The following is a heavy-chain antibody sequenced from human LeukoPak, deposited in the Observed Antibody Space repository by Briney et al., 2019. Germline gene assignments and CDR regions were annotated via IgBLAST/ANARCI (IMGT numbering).Heavy chain of an antibody. CDR2: INHSGST. D-gene: IGHD4-17*01. J-gene: IGHJ3*02. Sequence: SETLSLTCAVYGGSFSGYYWSWIRQPPGKGLEWIGEINHSGSTNYNPSLKSQVTISVDTSKNQFSLKLNSVTAADTAVYYCARSYGDYVWFSAFDIWGQGTMVTVSS. CDR3: ARSYGDYVWFSAFDI. CDR1: GGSFSGYY. V-gene: IGHV4-34*01.